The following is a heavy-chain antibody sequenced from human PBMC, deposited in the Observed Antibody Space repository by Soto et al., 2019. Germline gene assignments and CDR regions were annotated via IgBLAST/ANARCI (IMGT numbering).Heavy chain of an antibody. CDR1: GGSISSGGYS. J-gene: IGHJ5*02. CDR2: IYHSGST. Sequence: SETLSLTCAVSGGSISSGGYSWSWIWQPPGKGLEWIGYIYHSGSTYYNPSLKSRVTISVDRSKNQFSLKLSSVTAADTAVYYCARATHCSSTSCYFGRRTGWFDPWGQGTLVTVSS. CDR3: ARATHCSSTSCYFGRRTGWFDP. V-gene: IGHV4-30-2*01. D-gene: IGHD2-2*01.